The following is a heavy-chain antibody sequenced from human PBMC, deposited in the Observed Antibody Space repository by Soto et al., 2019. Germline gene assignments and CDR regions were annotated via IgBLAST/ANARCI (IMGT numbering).Heavy chain of an antibody. V-gene: IGHV3-7*01. CDR2: MNPDGSAQ. Sequence: QPGGSLRLSCAASGFSFSNYWINWVRQAPGKGLEWVANMNPDGSAQYYVDSVKGRFTISRDNAKNPASLQMNSLRAEDAAVYYCLSGRGYWGQGTLVTVSS. CDR3: LSGRGY. CDR1: GFSFSNYW. J-gene: IGHJ4*02.